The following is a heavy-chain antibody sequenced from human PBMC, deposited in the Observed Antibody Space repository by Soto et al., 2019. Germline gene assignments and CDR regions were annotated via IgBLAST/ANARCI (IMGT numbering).Heavy chain of an antibody. Sequence: SVKVACKASGGTFSSYAINWVRQAPGRGLEWMGGIIPIFGTANYAQTFQGRVSITADESTSTAYVELSSLISEDTAVYYCVRDLGGSYYKLVGAFDIWGQGTMVTVSS. CDR2: IIPIFGTA. CDR1: GGTFSSYA. D-gene: IGHD1-26*01. J-gene: IGHJ3*02. CDR3: VRDLGGSYYKLVGAFDI. V-gene: IGHV1-69*13.